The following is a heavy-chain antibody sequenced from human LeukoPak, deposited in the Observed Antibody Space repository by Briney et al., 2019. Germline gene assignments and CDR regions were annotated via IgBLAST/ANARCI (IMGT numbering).Heavy chain of an antibody. V-gene: IGHV4-59*12. J-gene: IGHJ4*02. Sequence: SETLSLTCTVSGGSISSDYWSWIRQPPGKGLEWIGYIYFSGSTNYNPSLKSRVTISVDTSKNQFSLKLSSVTAADTAVYYCARDLGISGWYAPPLGYFDYWGQGTLVTVSS. CDR1: GGSISSDY. CDR3: ARDLGISGWYAPPLGYFDY. CDR2: IYFSGST. D-gene: IGHD6-19*01.